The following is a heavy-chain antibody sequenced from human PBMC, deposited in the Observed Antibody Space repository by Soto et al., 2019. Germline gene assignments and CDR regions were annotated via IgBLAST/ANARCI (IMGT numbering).Heavy chain of an antibody. J-gene: IGHJ4*02. V-gene: IGHV4-34*01. CDR1: GGSFSGYY. D-gene: IGHD6-13*01. CDR2: INHSGST. CDR3: ARVSKQLVRREFDY. Sequence: NPSETLSLTCAVYGGSFSGYYWSWIRQPPGKGLEWIGEINHSGSTNYNPSLKSRVTISVDTSKNQFSLKLSSVTAADTAVYYCARVSKQLVRREFDYWGQGTLVTVS.